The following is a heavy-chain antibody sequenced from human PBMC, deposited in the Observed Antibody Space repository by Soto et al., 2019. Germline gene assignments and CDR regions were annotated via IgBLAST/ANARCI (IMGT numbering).Heavy chain of an antibody. CDR2: VYFSGTS. CDR1: GTSVSSGSFY. D-gene: IGHD5-18*01. J-gene: IGHJ4*02. CDR3: ARGSGYTAMGY. V-gene: IGHV4-61*01. Sequence: SETLSLTCTVSGTSVSSGSFYWSWLRQPPGKGLEWIAYVYFSGTSNSNPSLKSRVTISLDTSKNQFSLKLSSVTAADTAVYYCARGSGYTAMGYWGQGTLVTVSS.